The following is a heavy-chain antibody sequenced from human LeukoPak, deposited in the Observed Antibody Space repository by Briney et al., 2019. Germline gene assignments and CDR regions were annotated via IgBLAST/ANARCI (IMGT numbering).Heavy chain of an antibody. CDR3: ARDHDWGVDY. D-gene: IGHD7-27*01. Sequence: ASVTVSCKASGFTFTDHYMHWVRQAPGQGLKWMGWINGKRGDTNYAQNFQDRVTMTSDTSTSTVYMELSRLTVDDTAVYYCARDHDWGVDYWGQGTLVTVSS. J-gene: IGHJ4*02. CDR1: GFTFTDHY. CDR2: INGKRGDT. V-gene: IGHV1-2*02.